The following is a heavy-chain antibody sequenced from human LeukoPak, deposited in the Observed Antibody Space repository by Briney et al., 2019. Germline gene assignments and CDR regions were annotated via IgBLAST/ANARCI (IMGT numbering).Heavy chain of an antibody. CDR1: GYTFTSYV. CDR3: ARARYESRIWPKSRYDYYHYMDV. Sequence: ASVKVSCKASGYTFTSYVIHWVRQAPGQRLEWMGWINAGNGNTKYSQGFQDRVTITRDTSASTAYMELSSLRSEDMAVYYCARARYESRIWPKSRYDYYHYMDVWGKGTTVTASS. J-gene: IGHJ6*03. CDR2: INAGNGNT. V-gene: IGHV1-3*03. D-gene: IGHD2-15*01.